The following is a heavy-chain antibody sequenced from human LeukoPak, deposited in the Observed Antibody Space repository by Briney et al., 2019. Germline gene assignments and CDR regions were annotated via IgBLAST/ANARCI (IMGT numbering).Heavy chain of an antibody. V-gene: IGHV4-59*01. CDR1: GGSISSYY. CDR2: VSYSGST. D-gene: IGHD4-17*01. Sequence: SETLSLTCTVSGGSISSYYWSWLRHPPGKGLEWFGYVSYSGSTHYNPSLKTRLTISIHTPKTLFSLTLSSVTAADTALYYGARSDRYGDYPPGKYWGQGTLVTVSS. CDR3: ARSDRYGDYPPGKY. J-gene: IGHJ4*02.